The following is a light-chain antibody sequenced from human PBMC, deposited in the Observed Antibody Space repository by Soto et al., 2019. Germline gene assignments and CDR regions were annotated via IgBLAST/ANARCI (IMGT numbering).Light chain of an antibody. Sequence: QSVLTQPASVSGSPGQSITISCTGSSSDVGSYNLVSWYQQHPGKAPKLMIYEGTERPSGVSNRFSGSKSGNTASLSITGLQAEDEADYYCQSYDRSLSASLFGGGTKLTVL. V-gene: IGLV2-14*02. CDR1: SSDVGSYNL. J-gene: IGLJ3*02. CDR3: QSYDRSLSASL. CDR2: EGT.